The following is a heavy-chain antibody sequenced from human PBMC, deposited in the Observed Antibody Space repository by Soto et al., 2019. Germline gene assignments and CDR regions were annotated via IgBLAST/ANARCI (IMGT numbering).Heavy chain of an antibody. D-gene: IGHD1-1*01. V-gene: IGHV1-18*01. CDR3: GRDRGVAPAGAGNTHSYYSMAV. Sequence: QDQLVQPGVEVKKPGASVKVSCKASGYSFTNYGITWVRQAPGQGCEWMGWISAYNGNTNYAQKFQGRVTLTTDASGSTAYLELRSLRSDGTAVYYWGRDRGVAPAGAGNTHSYYSMAVWGKGNTVTVSS. J-gene: IGHJ6*03. CDR2: ISAYNGNT. CDR1: GYSFTNYG.